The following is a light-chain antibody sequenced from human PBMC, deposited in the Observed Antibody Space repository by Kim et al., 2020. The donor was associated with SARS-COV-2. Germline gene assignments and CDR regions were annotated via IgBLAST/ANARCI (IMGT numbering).Light chain of an antibody. Sequence: DVQMTQSPSSLSASVGDRVTITCRASQHITSFLNWYQHRPGKPPRLLIYDASNLETGVPSRFSGSGSGTHFTLTISSLQPEDIATYYCQHYDALLSFGQGTRLEI. J-gene: IGKJ2*01. CDR2: DAS. CDR3: QHYDALLS. CDR1: QHITSF. V-gene: IGKV1-33*01.